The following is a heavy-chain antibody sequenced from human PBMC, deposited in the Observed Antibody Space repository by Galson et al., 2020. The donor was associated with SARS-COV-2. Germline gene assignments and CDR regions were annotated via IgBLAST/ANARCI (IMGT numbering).Heavy chain of an antibody. CDR3: AREIFWSGPMDV. V-gene: IGHV3-64*01. D-gene: IGHD3-3*01. CDR2: ISSNGGST. Sequence: GGSLRLSCAASGFTFSSYAMHWVRQAPGKGLEYVSAISSNGGSTYYANSVKGRFTISRDNSKNTLYLQMGSLRAEDMAVYYCAREIFWSGPMDVWGQGTTVTVSS. CDR1: GFTFSSYA. J-gene: IGHJ6*02.